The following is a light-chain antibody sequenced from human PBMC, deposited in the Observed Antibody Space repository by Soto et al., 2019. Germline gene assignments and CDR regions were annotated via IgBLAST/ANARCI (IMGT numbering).Light chain of an antibody. V-gene: IGLV2-8*01. CDR2: EVS. CDR1: ISDIGTYYY. CDR3: SSYAGTKTLI. J-gene: IGLJ2*01. Sequence: QSAPTQPPSASGSPGQSVTISCTGTISDIGTYYYVSWYQQHPGKAPKLIIYEVSERPSGVPDRFSGSKSGNTASLTVSGLQAGDEADYYCSSYAGTKTLIFGGGTKLTVL.